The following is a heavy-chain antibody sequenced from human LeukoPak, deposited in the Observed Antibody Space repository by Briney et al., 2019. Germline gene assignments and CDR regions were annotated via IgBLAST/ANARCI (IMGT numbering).Heavy chain of an antibody. Sequence: GGSLILSCAAPGFTVSSNYMSWVRQAPGKGLEWVSVIYSGGSTYYADSVKGRFTISRDNSKNTLYLQMNSLRAEDTAVYYCARTYRIGPFDYWGQGTLVTVSS. CDR1: GFTVSSNY. CDR2: IYSGGST. J-gene: IGHJ4*02. V-gene: IGHV3-53*01. CDR3: ARTYRIGPFDY. D-gene: IGHD2-15*01.